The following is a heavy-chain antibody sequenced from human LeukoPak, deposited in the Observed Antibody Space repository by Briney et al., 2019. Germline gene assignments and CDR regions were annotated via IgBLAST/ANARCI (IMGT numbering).Heavy chain of an antibody. J-gene: IGHJ4*02. CDR3: AKDIHQGYDSSGYDGGFDY. D-gene: IGHD3-22*01. Sequence: GRSLRLSCAASGFTFDDYAMHWVRQAPGKGLEWVSGISWNSGSIGYADSVKGRFTISRDNAESSLYLQMNSLRAEDTALYYCAKDIHQGYDSSGYDGGFDYWGQGTLVTVSS. V-gene: IGHV3-9*01. CDR2: ISWNSGSI. CDR1: GFTFDDYA.